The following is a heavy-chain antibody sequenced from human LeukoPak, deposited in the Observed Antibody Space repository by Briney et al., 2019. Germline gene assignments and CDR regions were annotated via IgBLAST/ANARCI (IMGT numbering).Heavy chain of an antibody. CDR2: ISISGENT. CDR3: ARDRGYSSFDY. CDR1: GFTFSSYA. J-gene: IGHJ4*02. Sequence: GGSLRLSCAASGFTFSSYAMSWVRQAPGKGLEWVSAISISGENTYYADSVKGRFTISRDNAKNSLYLQLNSLRVEDTAVYYCARDRGYSSFDYWGQGTLVTVSS. V-gene: IGHV3-23*01. D-gene: IGHD4-23*01.